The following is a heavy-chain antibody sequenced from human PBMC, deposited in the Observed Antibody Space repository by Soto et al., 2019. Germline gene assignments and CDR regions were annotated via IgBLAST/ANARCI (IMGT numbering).Heavy chain of an antibody. CDR3: AKDGSAAAGLYYFDY. D-gene: IGHD6-13*01. V-gene: IGHV3-30*18. CDR1: GFTFSSYG. Sequence: GGSLRLSCAASGFTFSSYGMHWVRQAPGKGLEWVAVILYDGSNKYYADSVKGRFTISRDNSKNTLYLQMNSLRAEDTAVYYCAKDGSAAAGLYYFDYWGQGTLVTVSS. J-gene: IGHJ4*02. CDR2: ILYDGSNK.